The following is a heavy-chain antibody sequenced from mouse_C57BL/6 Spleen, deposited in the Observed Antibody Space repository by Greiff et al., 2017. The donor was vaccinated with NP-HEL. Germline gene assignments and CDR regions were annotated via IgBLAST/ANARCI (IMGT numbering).Heavy chain of an antibody. J-gene: IGHJ3*01. CDR1: GYAFSSSW. CDR2: IYPGDGDT. CDR3: ARSGPWDLFAY. D-gene: IGHD4-1*01. V-gene: IGHV1-82*01. Sequence: QVQLQQSGPELVKPGASVKISCTASGYAFSSSWMNWVKQRPGKGLEWIGRIYPGDGDTNYNGKFKGKATLTADKSSSTAYMQLSSLTSEDSAVYFCARSGPWDLFAYWGQGTLVTVSA.